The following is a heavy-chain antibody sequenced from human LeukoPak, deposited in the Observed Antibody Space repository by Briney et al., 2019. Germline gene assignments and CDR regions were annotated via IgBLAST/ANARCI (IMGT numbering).Heavy chain of an antibody. D-gene: IGHD5-12*01. Sequence: GASVKVSCKVSGYTLTELSMHWVRQAPGQGLEWMGWINANSGGREYVQKFQGWVTMTRDTSISTTYMELSRLRSEDTAVYYCAREYRHQPDWGQGTLVTVSS. CDR1: GYTLTELS. CDR3: AREYRHQPD. J-gene: IGHJ4*02. V-gene: IGHV1-2*04. CDR2: INANSGGR.